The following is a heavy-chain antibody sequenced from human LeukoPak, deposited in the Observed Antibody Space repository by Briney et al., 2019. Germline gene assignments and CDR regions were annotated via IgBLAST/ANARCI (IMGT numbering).Heavy chain of an antibody. D-gene: IGHD5-12*01. V-gene: IGHV3-74*01. CDR1: GFTFSNYW. CDR3: VRDLAATSF. CDR2: INSDGSST. Sequence: GGSLRLSCAASGFTFSNYWMHWVRQAPGKGLVWVSRINSDGSSTTYAGSVRGRFTISRDNAKNTLWLQMNSLRAEDTAVYYCVRDLAATSFWGQGTMVTVSS. J-gene: IGHJ3*01.